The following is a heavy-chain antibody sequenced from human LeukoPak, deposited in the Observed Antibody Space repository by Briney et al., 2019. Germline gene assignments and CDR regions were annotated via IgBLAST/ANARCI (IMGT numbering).Heavy chain of an antibody. D-gene: IGHD3-22*01. CDR3: AKGRYYYDSSGYFDY. CDR1: GFTFSSYG. V-gene: IGHV3-30*18. CDR2: ISFDGSNK. J-gene: IGHJ4*02. Sequence: PGGSLRLSCAASGFTFSSYGMHWVRQAPGKGLEWVAVISFDGSNKYYADSVKGRFTISRVNSKNTLYLQMNSLRAEDTAVYYCAKGRYYYDSSGYFDYWGQGILVTVSS.